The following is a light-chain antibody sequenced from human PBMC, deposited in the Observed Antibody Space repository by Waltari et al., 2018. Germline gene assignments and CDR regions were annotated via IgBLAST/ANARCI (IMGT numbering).Light chain of an antibody. CDR2: AAS. V-gene: IGKV1-39*01. Sequence: DIHMPQSPSSLSASVGDRVTITGRASDSITYVNWYQRKPGRAPRLLIYAASNLQTGVPSRFSDVASGTHFTLTISSLQPDDLATYLCQQSSSVPRTFGEGTK. CDR3: QQSSSVPRT. J-gene: IGKJ1*01. CDR1: DSITY.